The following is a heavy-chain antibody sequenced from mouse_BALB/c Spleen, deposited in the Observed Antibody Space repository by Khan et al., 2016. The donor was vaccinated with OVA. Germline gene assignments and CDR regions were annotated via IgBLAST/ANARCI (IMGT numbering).Heavy chain of an antibody. CDR2: IGYCGST. CDR3: ASVRLLLRYPDYFDY. V-gene: IGHV3-2*02. D-gene: IGHD1-1*01. J-gene: IGHJ2*01. Sequence: EVKLEESGPGLLKPSQSLSLTCTVTGYSITSDYAWNWIRQFPGNKLECMAYIGYCGSTTYNPSLRSRISITRDTSKNQFFLQLNSVTTEDTATYDCASVRLLLRYPDYFDYWGQGTTLTVSS. CDR1: GYSITSDYA.